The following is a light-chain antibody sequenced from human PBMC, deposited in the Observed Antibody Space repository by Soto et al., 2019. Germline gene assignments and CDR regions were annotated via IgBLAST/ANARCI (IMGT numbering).Light chain of an antibody. Sequence: QSALTQPASVSGSPGQSITISCTGTSSDVGAYNFVSWYQHHPGKAPRLVIYDVTDRPSGVSNRFSGSKSGNTASLTISGLQAEDDADSYCSSYTNTNTLYVFGTGTKLTVL. CDR1: SSDVGAYNF. J-gene: IGLJ1*01. V-gene: IGLV2-14*03. CDR2: DVT. CDR3: SSYTNTNTLYV.